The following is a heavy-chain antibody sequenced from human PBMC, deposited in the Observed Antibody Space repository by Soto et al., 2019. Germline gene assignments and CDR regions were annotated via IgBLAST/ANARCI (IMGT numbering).Heavy chain of an antibody. CDR1: GFTFSNAW. V-gene: IGHV3-15*01. J-gene: IGHJ4*02. D-gene: IGHD3-22*01. Sequence: GSLRLSCAASGFTFSNAWMSWVRQAPGQGLEWVGRIKRKTDGGTTDYAAPVKGRFTISRDDSKNTLYLQMNSLKTEDTAVYYCTTVSYDSSGYYYDLTLDYWGQGTLVTVSS. CDR2: IKRKTDGGTT. CDR3: TTVSYDSSGYYYDLTLDY.